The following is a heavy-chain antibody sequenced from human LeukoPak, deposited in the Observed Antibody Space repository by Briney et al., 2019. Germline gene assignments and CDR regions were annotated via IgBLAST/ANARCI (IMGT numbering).Heavy chain of an antibody. V-gene: IGHV5-51*01. CDR2: IYPGDSDT. Sequence: GESLKISCKGSGYSFTSYWIGWVRQMPGKGLEWMGIIYPGDSDTRYSPSFQGQVTISADKSISTAYLQWSGLKASDTAMYYCARLGQYSSSWYGYFDYWGQGTLVTVSS. J-gene: IGHJ4*02. CDR3: ARLGQYSSSWYGYFDY. CDR1: GYSFTSYW. D-gene: IGHD6-13*01.